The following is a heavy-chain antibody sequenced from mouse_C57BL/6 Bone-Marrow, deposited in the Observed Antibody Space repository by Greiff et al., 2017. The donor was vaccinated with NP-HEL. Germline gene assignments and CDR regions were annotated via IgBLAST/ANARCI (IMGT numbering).Heavy chain of an antibody. CDR1: GYTFTSYW. V-gene: IGHV1-59*01. CDR2: IDPSDSYT. D-gene: IGHD2-4*01. Sequence: QVQLQQPGAELVRPGTSVKLSCKASGYTFTSYWMHWVKQRPGQGLEWIGVIDPSDSYTNYTQKFKGKATLTVDTSSSTAYMQLSSLTSEDSAVYCCAIFYYDYPIAYWGQGTLVTVSA. CDR3: AIFYYDYPIAY. J-gene: IGHJ3*01.